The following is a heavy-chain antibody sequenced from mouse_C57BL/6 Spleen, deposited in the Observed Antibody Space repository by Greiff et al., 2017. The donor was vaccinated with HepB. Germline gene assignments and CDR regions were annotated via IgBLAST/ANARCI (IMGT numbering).Heavy chain of an antibody. J-gene: IGHJ2*01. CDR2: IYPGSGST. D-gene: IGHD1-1*01. CDR1: GYTFTSYW. Sequence: QVQLKQPGAELVKPGASVKMSCKASGYTFTSYWITWVKQRPGQGLEWIGDIYPGSGSTNYNEKFKSKATLTVDTSSSTAYMQLSSLTSEDSAVYYCARRGYYYGSSYEDYWGQGTTLTVSS. V-gene: IGHV1-55*01. CDR3: ARRGYYYGSSYEDY.